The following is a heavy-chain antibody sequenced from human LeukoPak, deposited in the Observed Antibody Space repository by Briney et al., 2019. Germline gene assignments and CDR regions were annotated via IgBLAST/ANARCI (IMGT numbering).Heavy chain of an antibody. CDR1: GYTFTGYY. CDR2: IAPNSGGT. CDR3: AREYSSSSGRLYDY. J-gene: IGHJ4*02. D-gene: IGHD6-6*01. V-gene: IGHV1-2*02. Sequence: ASVTVSYKASGYTFTGYYMHWVRQAPGQGLEGMGWIAPNSGGTNYAQKFQGRVTMTRDTSINTAYMELNRLTSDDTAVYYCAREYSSSSGRLYDYWGLGTLVTVSS.